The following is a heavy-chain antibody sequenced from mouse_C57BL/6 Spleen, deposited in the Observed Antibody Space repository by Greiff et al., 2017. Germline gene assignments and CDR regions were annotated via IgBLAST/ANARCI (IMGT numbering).Heavy chain of an antibody. D-gene: IGHD3-2*02. V-gene: IGHV1-39*01. CDR3: AEEGAAQATFDY. J-gene: IGHJ2*01. CDR2: INPYDGTT. Sequence: VQLQQSGPELVKPGASVKISCKASGYSFTDYNMNWVKQSNGKSLEWIGGINPYDGTTSYNQKFKGKATLTVDQSSSTAYMQLSSLTSEDSAVYYCAEEGAAQATFDYWGQGTTLTVSS. CDR1: GYSFTDYN.